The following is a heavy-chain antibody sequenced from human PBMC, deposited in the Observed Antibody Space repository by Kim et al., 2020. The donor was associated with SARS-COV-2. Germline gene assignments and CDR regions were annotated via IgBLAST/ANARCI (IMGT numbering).Heavy chain of an antibody. D-gene: IGHD3-22*01. CDR1: GYTFTSYA. Sequence: ASVKVSCKASGYTFTSYAMHWVRQAPGQRLEWMGWINAGNGNTKYSQKFQGRVTITRDTSASTAYMELSSLRSEDTAVYYCARGLYYYDSSGYYVHYYYYGMDVWGQGTTVTVSS. CDR3: ARGLYYYDSSGYYVHYYYYGMDV. CDR2: INAGNGNT. V-gene: IGHV1-3*01. J-gene: IGHJ6*02.